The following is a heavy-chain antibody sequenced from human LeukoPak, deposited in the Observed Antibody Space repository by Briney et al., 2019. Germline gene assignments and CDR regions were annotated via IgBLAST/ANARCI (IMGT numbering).Heavy chain of an antibody. CDR2: ISSSGST. CDR3: ARDETSYVGASSNWFDP. V-gene: IGHV4-61*02. CDR1: GDSTSSGDYY. Sequence: SETLSLTCTVSGDSTSSGDYYWSWIRQPAGKGLEWIGRISSSGSTNYNPSLKSRVTMSVDTSKNQFSLKLSSVTAADTAVYYCARDETSYVGASSNWFDPWGQGTLVTVSS. D-gene: IGHD1-26*01. J-gene: IGHJ5*02.